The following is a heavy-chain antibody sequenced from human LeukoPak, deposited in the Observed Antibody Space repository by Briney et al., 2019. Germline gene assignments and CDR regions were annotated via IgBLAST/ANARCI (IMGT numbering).Heavy chain of an antibody. J-gene: IGHJ4*02. CDR2: ISGSGGST. CDR3: AKNLVDTAMVTALAAAGLPLDY. D-gene: IGHD5-18*01. Sequence: GGSLRLSCAASGFTFSSYAMSWVRQAPGKGLEWVSAISGSGGSTYYADSVKGRFTISRDNSKNTLYLQMNSLRAEDTAVYYCAKNLVDTAMVTALAAAGLPLDYWGQGTLVTVSS. V-gene: IGHV3-23*01. CDR1: GFTFSSYA.